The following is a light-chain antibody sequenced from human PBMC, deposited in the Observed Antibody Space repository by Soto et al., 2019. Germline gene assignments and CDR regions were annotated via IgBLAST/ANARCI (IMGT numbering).Light chain of an antibody. CDR1: SSNIGGGYD. CDR3: QSYDSSLSAVV. CDR2: GNS. J-gene: IGLJ2*01. V-gene: IGLV1-40*01. Sequence: QSVLTQPPSVSGAPGRRVTISCTGGSSNIGGGYDVHWYQQLPGTAPKLLIYGNSSRPSGVLDRFSGSKSGTSASLAITGLQAEDEADYYCQSYDSSLSAVVFGGGTKVTVL.